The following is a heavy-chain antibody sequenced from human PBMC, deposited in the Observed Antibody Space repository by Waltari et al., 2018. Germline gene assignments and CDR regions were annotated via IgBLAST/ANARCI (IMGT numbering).Heavy chain of an antibody. V-gene: IGHV4-59*08. CDR2: IYYSGST. J-gene: IGHJ4*02. CDR3: ARHAGRIAAAGTDY. D-gene: IGHD6-13*01. Sequence: QVQLQESGPGLVKPSEALSLTSTVSGGFISSAYWSWLRQPPGKGLEWIGYIYYSGSTNYNPSLKSRVTISVDTSKNQFSLKLSSVTAADTAVYYCARHAGRIAAAGTDYWGQGTLVTVSS. CDR1: GGFISSAY.